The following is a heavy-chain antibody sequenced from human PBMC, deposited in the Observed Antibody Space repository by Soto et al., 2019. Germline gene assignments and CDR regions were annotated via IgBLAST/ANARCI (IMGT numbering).Heavy chain of an antibody. V-gene: IGHV3-7*04. CDR1: GFSFITYW. J-gene: IGHJ4*02. D-gene: IGHD3-3*02. Sequence: EVQLVESGGGLVQSGGSLRLSCEASGFSFITYWMNCVRQAPGIGLEWLASIKEDGREKQYVDSVKGRFTISRDNAKNSLYLEMNSLNEEDTAVYYCVRAISGSLALWGQGTLVCVPS. CDR3: VRAISGSLAL. CDR2: IKEDGREK.